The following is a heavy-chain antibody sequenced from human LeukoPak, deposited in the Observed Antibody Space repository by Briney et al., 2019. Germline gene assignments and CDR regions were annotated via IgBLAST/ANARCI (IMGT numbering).Heavy chain of an antibody. CDR1: GGSISSYY. Sequence: PSETLSLTCTVSGGSISSYYWSWIRQPPGKGLEWIGYIYYSGSTNYNPSLKSRVTISVDTSKNQFSLKLSSVTAADTAVYYCARDRMHGDYDYWGQGTLVTVPS. D-gene: IGHD4-17*01. CDR2: IYYSGST. J-gene: IGHJ4*02. CDR3: ARDRMHGDYDY. V-gene: IGHV4-59*01.